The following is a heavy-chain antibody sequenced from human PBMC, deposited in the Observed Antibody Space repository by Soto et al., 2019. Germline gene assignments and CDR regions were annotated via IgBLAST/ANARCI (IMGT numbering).Heavy chain of an antibody. CDR3: ARSRGTANSAFDI. V-gene: IGHV3-74*01. CDR2: INTDGSWT. CDR1: GFTFSSHC. Sequence: EVQLVESGGDLVQSGGSLRLSCAASGFTFSSHCMHWVRQGPGKGLIGVSRINTDGSWTDYADSVKGRFTISRDNAKNTLYVHTNSLRGDDTAVYYCARSRGTANSAFDIWGEGTMGSVS. D-gene: IGHD2-21*02. J-gene: IGHJ3*02.